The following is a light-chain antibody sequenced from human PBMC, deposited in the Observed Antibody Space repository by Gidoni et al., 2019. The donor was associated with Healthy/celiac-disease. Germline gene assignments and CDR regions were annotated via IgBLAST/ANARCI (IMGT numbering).Light chain of an antibody. CDR2: AAS. CDR3: QQSYSTLIT. CDR1: QSISSY. J-gene: IGKJ5*01. Sequence: DIQMTQSPSSLSASVGDRVTITCRASQSISSYLNWYQQKPGKDPKLLIYAASSLQSGVTSRFSGSGSGTDFTLTISSLQPEDFATYYCQQSYSTLITFGQGTRLEIK. V-gene: IGKV1-39*01.